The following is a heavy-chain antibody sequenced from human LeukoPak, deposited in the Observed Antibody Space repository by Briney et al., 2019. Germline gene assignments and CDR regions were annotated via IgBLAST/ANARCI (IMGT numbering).Heavy chain of an antibody. J-gene: IGHJ5*02. D-gene: IGHD6-19*01. Sequence: ASVKVSCKASGGTFSSYAISWVRQAPGQGLEWMGGIIPIFGTANYAQKFQGRVTITADKSTSTAYMELSSLRSEDTAVYYCARVGQWLVLDSWFDPWGQGTLVTVSS. CDR2: IIPIFGTA. V-gene: IGHV1-69*06. CDR3: ARVGQWLVLDSWFDP. CDR1: GGTFSSYA.